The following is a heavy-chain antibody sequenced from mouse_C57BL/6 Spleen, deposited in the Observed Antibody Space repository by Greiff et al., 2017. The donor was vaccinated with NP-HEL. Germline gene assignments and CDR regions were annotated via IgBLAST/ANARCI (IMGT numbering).Heavy chain of an antibody. J-gene: IGHJ2*01. Sequence: EVMLVESGGGLVKPGGSLKLSCAASGFTFSDYGMHWVRQAPEKGLEWVAYISSGSSTIYYADTVKGRFTISRDNAKNTLFLQMTSLRSEDTAMYYCARGYYGSSYDFDYWGQGTTLTVSS. CDR1: GFTFSDYG. V-gene: IGHV5-17*01. D-gene: IGHD1-1*01. CDR3: ARGYYGSSYDFDY. CDR2: ISSGSSTI.